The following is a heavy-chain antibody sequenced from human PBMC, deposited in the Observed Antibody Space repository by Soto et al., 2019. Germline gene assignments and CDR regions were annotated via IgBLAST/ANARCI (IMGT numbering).Heavy chain of an antibody. V-gene: IGHV3-53*02. CDR2: IHNNGDT. CDR1: GFDVKNNY. D-gene: IGHD1-1*01. Sequence: VQLVETGGGLIQPGGSLRLSGAVSGFDVKNNYMNWVREAPGKGLEWVSVIHNNGDTYYADSVKGRFTISRDNSKNTVYLQMDSLRADDSAIYYCARDSGIPNAYWGQGTLVTVSS. J-gene: IGHJ4*02. CDR3: ARDSGIPNAY.